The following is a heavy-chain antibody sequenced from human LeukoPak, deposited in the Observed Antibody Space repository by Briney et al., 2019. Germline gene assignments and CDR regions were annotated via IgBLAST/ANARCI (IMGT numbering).Heavy chain of an antibody. V-gene: IGHV3-48*04. J-gene: IGHJ3*02. CDR3: ARARTRYSGRYVGAFDI. CDR2: ISSSSSTI. Sequence: GGSLRLSCAASGFTFSSYSMNWVRQAPGKGLEWVSYISSSSSTIYYADSVKGRFTISRDNAKNTLYLQMNSLRAEDTAVYYCARARTRYSGRYVGAFDIWGQGTMVTVSS. D-gene: IGHD1-26*01. CDR1: GFTFSSYS.